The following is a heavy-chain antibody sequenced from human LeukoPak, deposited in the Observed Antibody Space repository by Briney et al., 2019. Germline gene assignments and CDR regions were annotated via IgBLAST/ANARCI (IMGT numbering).Heavy chain of an antibody. CDR3: AKQLRFLEWLLLDYMDV. V-gene: IGHV3-23*01. D-gene: IGHD3-3*01. CDR2: ISGSGGST. CDR1: GFTFSSYA. J-gene: IGHJ6*03. Sequence: GGSLRLSCAASGFTFSSYAMGWVRQAPGKGLEWVSAISGSGGSTYYADSVKGRFTISRDNSKNTLYLQMNSLRAEDTAVYYCAKQLRFLEWLLLDYMDVWGKGTTVTVSS.